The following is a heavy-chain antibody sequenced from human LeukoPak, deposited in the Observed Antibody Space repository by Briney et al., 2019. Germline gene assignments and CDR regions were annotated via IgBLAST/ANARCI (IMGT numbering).Heavy chain of an antibody. CDR1: GYTFTDCF. V-gene: IGHV1-2*02. D-gene: IGHD5-24*01. CDR2: ITPNSGA. J-gene: IGHJ4*02. Sequence: GASVKVSCKASGYTFTDCFMHWVRQAPGQGLEWMGWITPNSGANYAQNFQGRVTMTRDTSISTAYMELSGLRSGDSAVYYCARDRYGDGFAHLDSWGQGTLVTVSS. CDR3: ARDRYGDGFAHLDS.